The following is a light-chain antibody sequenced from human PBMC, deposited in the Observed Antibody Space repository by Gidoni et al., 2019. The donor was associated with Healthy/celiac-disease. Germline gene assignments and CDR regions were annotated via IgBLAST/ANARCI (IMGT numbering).Light chain of an antibody. CDR3: QQYNNWPRT. CDR2: GAS. V-gene: IGKV3-15*01. J-gene: IGKJ3*01. CDR1: QSVSSN. Sequence: EIVMPQSPATLSVSPGERATLSCRASQSVSSNLAWYQQKPGQAPSLLIYGASTRATGIPARFSGSGSGTEFTLTISSLQSEDFAVYYCQQYNNWPRTFGPGTKVDIK.